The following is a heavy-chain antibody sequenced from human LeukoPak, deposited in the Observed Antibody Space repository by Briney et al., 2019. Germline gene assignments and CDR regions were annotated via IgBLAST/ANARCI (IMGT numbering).Heavy chain of an antibody. Sequence: PSETLSLTCTVSGGSISSSSYYWGWIRQPPGKGLEWIGSIYYSGSTYYNPSLKSRVTISVDTSKNRFSLKLSSVPAADTAVYYCARPVSFSYGSYYFDYWGQGTLVTVSS. CDR3: ARPVSFSYGSYYFDY. V-gene: IGHV4-39*01. CDR2: IYYSGST. D-gene: IGHD5-18*01. CDR1: GGSISSSSYY. J-gene: IGHJ4*02.